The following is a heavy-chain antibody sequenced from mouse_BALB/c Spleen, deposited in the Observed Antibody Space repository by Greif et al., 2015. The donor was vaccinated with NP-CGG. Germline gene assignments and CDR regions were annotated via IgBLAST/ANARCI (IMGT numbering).Heavy chain of an antibody. Sequence: LMESGPELVKPGASVKISRKASGYTFTDYYINWVKQKPGQGLEWIGWIYPGSGNTKYNEKFKGKATLTVDTSSSTAYMQLSSLTSEDTAVYFCARRTGTEAMDYWGQGTSVTVSS. CDR3: ARRTGTEAMDY. CDR2: IYPGSGNT. J-gene: IGHJ4*01. V-gene: IGHV1-84*02. D-gene: IGHD4-1*01. CDR1: GYTFTDYY.